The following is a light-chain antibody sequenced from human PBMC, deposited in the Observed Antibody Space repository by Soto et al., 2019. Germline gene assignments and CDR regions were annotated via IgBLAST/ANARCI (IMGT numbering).Light chain of an antibody. CDR3: QQYNSYPYT. V-gene: IGKV1-5*03. Sequence: DIQMTQSPSTLSASVGDRVTITCRASQSISSWLAWYQQKPGKAPKLLIYKASSLESGVPSRFSGSGSGTECTLTISSLQPDYFATYYCQQYNSYPYTFGQGTKLEIK. CDR1: QSISSW. J-gene: IGKJ2*01. CDR2: KAS.